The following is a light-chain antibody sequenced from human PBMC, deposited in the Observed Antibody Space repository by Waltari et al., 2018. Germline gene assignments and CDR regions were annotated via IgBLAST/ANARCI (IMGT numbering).Light chain of an antibody. CDR3: QTGGHGTWV. V-gene: IGLV4-69*01. J-gene: IGLJ3*02. Sequence: QLVVTQSPSASASLGASVKLTCTLSSGHSSNVIAWLQQHPERGPRYLMQVNSDGSHSKGDEIPDCFSGSSSGAERDLTISNLQSEDEADDYCQTGGHGTWVFGGGTKLTVL. CDR2: VNSDGSH. CDR1: SGHSSNV.